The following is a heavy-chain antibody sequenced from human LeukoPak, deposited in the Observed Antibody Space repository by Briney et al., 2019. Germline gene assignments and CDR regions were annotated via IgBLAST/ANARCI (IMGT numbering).Heavy chain of an antibody. V-gene: IGHV4-59*12. CDR1: GGSISSYY. CDR3: ATGWGKRWVY. D-gene: IGHD1-26*01. CDR2: IYYSGST. Sequence: SETLSLTCTVSGGSISSYYWSWIRQPPGKGLEWIGYIYYSGSTNYNSSLKSRVTISIEESKNQFSLNLNSVTAADTALYYCATGWGKRWVYWGQGTLVTVSS. J-gene: IGHJ4*02.